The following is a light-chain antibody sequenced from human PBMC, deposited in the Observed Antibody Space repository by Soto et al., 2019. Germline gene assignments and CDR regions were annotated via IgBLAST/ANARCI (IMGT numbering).Light chain of an antibody. V-gene: IGKV3-11*01. J-gene: IGKJ4*01. CDR3: QQRSNWPPV. CDR2: DAS. CDR1: QSVRTY. Sequence: EIVLTQSPATLSLSPGERATLSCRASQSVRTYLGYVAWYQQRPGQAPRLLIYDASNRATGIPARFSGSGSGTDFTLTISSLEPEDFAVYYCQQRSNWPPVFGGGTKVDIK.